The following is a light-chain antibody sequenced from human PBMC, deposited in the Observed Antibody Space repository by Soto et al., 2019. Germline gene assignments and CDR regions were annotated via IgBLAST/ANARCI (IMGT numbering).Light chain of an antibody. J-gene: IGKJ4*01. Sequence: EIVLTQSPGTLSLSPGETATLSCRASETVDTSSLGWYQQKPGRAPSLLIYSASRRATGIPDRFDASGSATGFTLTISRLEPEDFAVYYCHQYGSSPLTFGGGTKVDIK. CDR2: SAS. V-gene: IGKV3-20*01. CDR3: HQYGSSPLT. CDR1: ETVDTSS.